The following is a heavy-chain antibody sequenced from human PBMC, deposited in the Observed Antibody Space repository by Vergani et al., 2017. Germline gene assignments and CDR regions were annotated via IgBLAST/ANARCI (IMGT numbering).Heavy chain of an antibody. CDR3: ARGRRRSNFGGVIREPAVSRWFDP. D-gene: IGHD3-16*02. CDR2: INHSGST. J-gene: IGHJ5*02. V-gene: IGHV4-34*01. CDR1: GGSFSGYY. Sequence: QVQLQQWGAGLLKPSETLSLTCAVYGGSFSGYYWSWIRQPPGKGLEWVGEINHSGSTNYNPSLKSRVTISVDTSKNQFSLMLSYVTAADTAVYYCARGRRRSNFGGVIREPAVSRWFDPWGQGTLVTVSS.